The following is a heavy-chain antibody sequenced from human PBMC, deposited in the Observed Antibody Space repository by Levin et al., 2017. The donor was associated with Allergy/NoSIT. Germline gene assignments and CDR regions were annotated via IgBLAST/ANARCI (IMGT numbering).Heavy chain of an antibody. D-gene: IGHD5-18*01. Sequence: SQTLSLTCTVSGGSISSNYWSWIRQPPGKGLEWIGYIYYSGSTNYFPSLKSRVTISVDTSKSQFSLKLTSVTAADTAVYYCAGVVSGGGYTKIDYWGQGTLVTVSS. J-gene: IGHJ4*02. V-gene: IGHV4-59*01. CDR3: AGVVSGGGYTKIDY. CDR2: IYYSGST. CDR1: GGSISSNY.